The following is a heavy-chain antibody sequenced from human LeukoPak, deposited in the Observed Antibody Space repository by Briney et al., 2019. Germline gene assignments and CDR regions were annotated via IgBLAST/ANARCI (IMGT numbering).Heavy chain of an antibody. V-gene: IGHV3-33*01. CDR3: ARPLVGAALDY. J-gene: IGHJ4*02. CDR1: GFTFSRYG. CDR2: IWHDGSNE. D-gene: IGHD1-26*01. Sequence: GGSLRLSCAASGFTFSRYGMHWVRQAPGKGLEWVAVIWHDGSNEYYADPVKGRFTIYRDNSKNTLYLQMSSLRGEDTAVYYCARPLVGAALDYRGQGTPVTVSS.